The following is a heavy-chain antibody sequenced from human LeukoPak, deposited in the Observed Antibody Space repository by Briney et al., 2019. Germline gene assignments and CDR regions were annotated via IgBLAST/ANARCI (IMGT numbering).Heavy chain of an antibody. CDR3: ARDLEVIAAAVNDAFDI. D-gene: IGHD6-13*01. CDR2: ISAYNGNT. CDR1: GYTFTSYG. Sequence: ASVKASCEASGYTFTSYGISWVRQAPGQGLEWMGWISAYNGNTNYAQKLQGRVTMTTDTSTSTAYMELRSLRSDDTAVYYCARDLEVIAAAVNDAFDIWGQGTMVTVSS. V-gene: IGHV1-18*01. J-gene: IGHJ3*02.